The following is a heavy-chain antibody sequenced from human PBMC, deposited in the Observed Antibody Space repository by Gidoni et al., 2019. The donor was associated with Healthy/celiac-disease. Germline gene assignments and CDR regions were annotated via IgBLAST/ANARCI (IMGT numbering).Heavy chain of an antibody. CDR1: GYSFTSYW. CDR2: IDPSDSYT. D-gene: IGHD1-7*01. J-gene: IGHJ5*02. V-gene: IGHV5-10-1*03. Sequence: DVQLVQSGPEVKKPGGSRRISCRGSGYSFTSYWISWVRQLPGKGLEWMGRIDPSDSYTNYSPSFQGHVTISADKSISTAYLQWSSLKASDTAMYYCARNYDINWFDPWGQGTLVTVSS. CDR3: ARNYDINWFDP.